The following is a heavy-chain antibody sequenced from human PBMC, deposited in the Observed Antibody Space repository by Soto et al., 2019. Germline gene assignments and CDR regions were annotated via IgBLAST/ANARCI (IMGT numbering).Heavy chain of an antibody. Sequence: PSETLSLTCTVSGGSISSYYWSWIRQPPGKGLEWIGYIYYSGSTNYNPSLKSRVTISVDTSKNQFSLKLSSVTAADTAVYYCARSPQYQLLSFFDYWGQGTLVTVSS. CDR2: IYYSGST. CDR1: GGSISSYY. J-gene: IGHJ4*02. CDR3: ARSPQYQLLSFFDY. V-gene: IGHV4-59*01. D-gene: IGHD2-2*01.